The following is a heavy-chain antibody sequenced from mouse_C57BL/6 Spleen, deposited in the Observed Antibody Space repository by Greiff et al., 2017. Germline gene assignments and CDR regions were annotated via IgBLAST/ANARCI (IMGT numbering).Heavy chain of an antibody. Sequence: QVQLQQSGAELVKPGASVKLSCKASGYTFTSYWMHWVKQRPGQGLEWIGMIHPNSGSTNYNEKFKSKATLTVDKSSSTAYMQLSSLTSEDSAVYYCARRGSNPYFDYWGQGTTLTVSS. CDR1: GYTFTSYW. V-gene: IGHV1-64*01. J-gene: IGHJ2*01. CDR3: ARRGSNPYFDY. D-gene: IGHD1-1*01. CDR2: IHPNSGST.